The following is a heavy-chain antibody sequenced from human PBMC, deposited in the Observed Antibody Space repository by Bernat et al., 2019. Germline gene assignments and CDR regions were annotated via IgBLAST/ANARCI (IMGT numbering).Heavy chain of an antibody. Sequence: QLQLQKSGPGLVKPSETLSLTCTVSGGSISSSSYYWGWIRQPPGKGLEWIGSIYYSGSTYYNPSLKSRVTISVDTSKNQFSLKLSSVTAADTAVYYCASLYYDFWSGYLSRFDPWGQGTLVTVSS. CDR1: GGSISSSSYY. D-gene: IGHD3-3*01. CDR3: ASLYYDFWSGYLSRFDP. CDR2: IYYSGST. J-gene: IGHJ5*02. V-gene: IGHV4-39*01.